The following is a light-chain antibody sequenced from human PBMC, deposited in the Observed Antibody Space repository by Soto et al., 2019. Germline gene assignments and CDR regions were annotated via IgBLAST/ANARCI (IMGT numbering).Light chain of an antibody. Sequence: EIVLTQSPATLSLSPGERATLSCRASQGVSSYLAWYQQKPGQAPRLLIYGASSRATGIPDRFSGSGSGTDFTLTISRLEPEDFAVYYCQQYGSSPQGTFGQGTKVDIK. CDR1: QGVSSY. J-gene: IGKJ1*01. CDR2: GAS. CDR3: QQYGSSPQGT. V-gene: IGKV3-20*01.